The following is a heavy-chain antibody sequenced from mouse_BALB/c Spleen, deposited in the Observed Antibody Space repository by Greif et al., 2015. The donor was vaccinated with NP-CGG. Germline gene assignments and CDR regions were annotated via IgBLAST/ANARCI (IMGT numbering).Heavy chain of an antibody. Sequence: VKVVESGPELVRPGVSVKISCKGSGYTFTDYAMHWVKQSHAKSLEWIGVISTYSGNTNYNQKFKGKATMTVDKSSSTPYMDLAKLTSEYSPFYYCTRPRYIYASFTYWAQDTTPTLSS. J-gene: IGHJ2*01. CDR2: ISTYSGNT. CDR1: GYTFTDYA. D-gene: IGHD2-12*01. V-gene: IGHV1-67*01. CDR3: TRPRYIYASFTY.